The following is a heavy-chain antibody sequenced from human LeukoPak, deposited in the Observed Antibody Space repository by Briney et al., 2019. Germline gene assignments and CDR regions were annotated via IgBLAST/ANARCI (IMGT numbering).Heavy chain of an antibody. D-gene: IGHD3-22*01. V-gene: IGHV4-61*02. CDR3: ARVRDSSGYYEDDYYYMDV. Sequence: SQTLSLTCTVSGDSISSGRYSWSWIRQPAGKGLEWIGRIYNSGRTNYNPSLKSRVTILLDTSKNQFSLKLSSVTAADTAVYYCARVRDSSGYYEDDYYYMDVWGKGTTVTISS. CDR2: IYNSGRT. J-gene: IGHJ6*03. CDR1: GDSISSGRYS.